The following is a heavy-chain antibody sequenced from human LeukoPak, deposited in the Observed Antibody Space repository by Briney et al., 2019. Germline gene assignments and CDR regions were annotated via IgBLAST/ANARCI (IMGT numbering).Heavy chain of an antibody. V-gene: IGHV3-48*01. CDR1: GFTFSSYS. CDR3: ARGPLYYYDSSGSSAFDI. J-gene: IGHJ3*02. CDR2: ISSSSSTV. Sequence: GGSPRLSCAASGFTFSSYSMNWVRQAPGKGLEWVSYISSSSSTVYYADSMKGRFTISRDNAKNSLYLQMNSLRAEDTAVYYCARGPLYYYDSSGSSAFDIWGQGTMVTVSS. D-gene: IGHD3-22*01.